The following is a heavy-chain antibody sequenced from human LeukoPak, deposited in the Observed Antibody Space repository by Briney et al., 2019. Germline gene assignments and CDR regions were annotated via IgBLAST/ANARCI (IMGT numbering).Heavy chain of an antibody. CDR2: IRYDGISK. CDR1: GIVFSAYG. Sequence: GGSLRLSCAASGIVFSAYGMHWVRQAPGKGLEWVAFIRYDGISKYYADSVKGRFTISRDNSKNTLYLQMNSLRAEDTAVYYCAKYTGDYYDSSGYHYYFDYWGQGTLVTVSS. V-gene: IGHV3-30*02. J-gene: IGHJ4*02. CDR3: AKYTGDYYDSSGYHYYFDY. D-gene: IGHD3-22*01.